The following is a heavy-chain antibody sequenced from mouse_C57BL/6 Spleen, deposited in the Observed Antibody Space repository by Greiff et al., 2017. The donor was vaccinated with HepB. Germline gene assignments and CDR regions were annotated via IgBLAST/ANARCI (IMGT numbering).Heavy chain of an antibody. D-gene: IGHD1-2*01. CDR2: IYPGDGDT. Sequence: VQVVESGAELVKPGASVKISCKASGYAFSSYWMNWVKQRPGKGLEWIGQIYPGDGDTNYNGKFKGKATLTADKSSSTAYMQLSSLTSEDSAVYFCARWDGYGDFDYWGQGTTLTVSS. CDR3: ARWDGYGDFDY. J-gene: IGHJ2*01. CDR1: GYAFSSYW. V-gene: IGHV1-80*01.